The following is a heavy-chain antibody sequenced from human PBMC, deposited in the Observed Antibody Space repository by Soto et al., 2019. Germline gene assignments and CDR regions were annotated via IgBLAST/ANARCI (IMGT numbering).Heavy chain of an antibody. V-gene: IGHV4-59*08. CDR1: GGSISSYY. J-gene: IGHJ4*02. CDR2: IYYSGST. D-gene: IGHD5-18*01. Sequence: PSETLSLTCTVSGGSISSYYWSWIRQPPGKGLEWIGYIYYSGSTNYNPSLKSRVTISVDTSKNQFSLKLSSVTAADTAVYYCARYRWDVDTAMVDGPSYYDTGGYQWGQGTLVTVSS. CDR3: ARYRWDVDTAMVDGPSYYDTGGYQ.